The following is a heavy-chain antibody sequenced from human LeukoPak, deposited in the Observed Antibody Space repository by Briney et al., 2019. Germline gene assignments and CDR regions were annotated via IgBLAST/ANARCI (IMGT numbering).Heavy chain of an antibody. CDR2: IYTSGST. J-gene: IGHJ4*02. CDR1: GGSISSGSYY. D-gene: IGHD5-18*01. V-gene: IGHV4-61*02. Sequence: SETLSLTCTVSGGSISSGSYYRSWIRQPAGKGLEWIGRIYTSGSTNYNPSLKSRVTISVDTSKNQFSLKLSSVTAADTAVYYCARATLRGYSYGYDYWGQGTLVTVSS. CDR3: ARATLRGYSYGYDY.